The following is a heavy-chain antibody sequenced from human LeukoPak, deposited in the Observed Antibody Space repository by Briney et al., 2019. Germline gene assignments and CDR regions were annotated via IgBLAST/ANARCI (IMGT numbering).Heavy chain of an antibody. Sequence: SETLSLTCAVYGGSFSGYYWSWIRRPPGKGLEWIGEINHSGSTNYNPSLKSRVTISVDTSKNQFSLKLSSVTAADTAVYYCARGLPTIMIKGWALRGYYGMDVWGQGTTVTVSS. CDR2: INHSGST. CDR1: GGSFSGYY. D-gene: IGHD3-16*01. V-gene: IGHV4-34*01. J-gene: IGHJ6*02. CDR3: ARGLPTIMIKGWALRGYYGMDV.